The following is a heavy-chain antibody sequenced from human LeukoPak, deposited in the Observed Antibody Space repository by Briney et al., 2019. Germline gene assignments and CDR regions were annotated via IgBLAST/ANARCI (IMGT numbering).Heavy chain of an antibody. J-gene: IGHJ4*02. CDR1: GFTFSSYT. CDR3: AKGDSITIFGIDY. D-gene: IGHD3-3*01. CDR2: ISGSGGST. V-gene: IGHV3-23*01. Sequence: GGSLRLSCAASGFTFSSYTMSWVRQAPGKGLEWVSAISGSGGSTYYADSVKGRFTISRDNSKNTLYLQMNSLRAEDTAVYYCAKGDSITIFGIDYWGQGTLVTVSS.